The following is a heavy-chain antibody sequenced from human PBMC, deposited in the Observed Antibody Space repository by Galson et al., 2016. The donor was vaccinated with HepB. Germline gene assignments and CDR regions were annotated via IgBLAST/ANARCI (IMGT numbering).Heavy chain of an antibody. Sequence: SLRLSCAASGFTFSSYWMHWVRQAPGKGLVWVSRINSDGSSTSYADSVKSRFTISRDNAKNTLYLQMNSLRAEDTAVYYCARVRSGWYFEIWGQGTMVTVSS. D-gene: IGHD6-19*01. CDR1: GFTFSSYW. V-gene: IGHV3-74*01. J-gene: IGHJ3*02. CDR3: ARVRSGWYFEI. CDR2: INSDGSST.